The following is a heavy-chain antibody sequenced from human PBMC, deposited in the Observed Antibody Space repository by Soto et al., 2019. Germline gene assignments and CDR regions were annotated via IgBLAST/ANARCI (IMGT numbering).Heavy chain of an antibody. CDR2: IIPVYGTP. Sequence: QVQLEQSGAEVKKPGSSLKVSCKATGGTFSNYAISWVRQAPVQVLEWMAGIIPVYGTPSYAQRFQDRVTIIADESTTTAYMEVHSLRSEDKAIYYCSSVTAYGMDVWGPGTTVIVSS. CDR3: SSVTAYGMDV. J-gene: IGHJ6*02. D-gene: IGHD4-4*01. CDR1: GGTFSNYA. V-gene: IGHV1-69*01.